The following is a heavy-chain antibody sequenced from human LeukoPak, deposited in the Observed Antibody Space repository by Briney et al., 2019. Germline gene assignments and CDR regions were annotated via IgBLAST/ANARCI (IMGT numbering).Heavy chain of an antibody. CDR2: VYYSGNT. V-gene: IGHV4-59*01. Sequence: PSETLSLTCTVSGGSIRSYYWSWIRQPPGKGLEWIGNVYYSGNTNYNPSLKSRVTISVDTSKNQFSLKLSSVTAADTAVYYCARGRSIVGATMDYWGQGTLVTVSS. D-gene: IGHD1-26*01. CDR3: ARGRSIVGATMDY. J-gene: IGHJ4*02. CDR1: GGSIRSYY.